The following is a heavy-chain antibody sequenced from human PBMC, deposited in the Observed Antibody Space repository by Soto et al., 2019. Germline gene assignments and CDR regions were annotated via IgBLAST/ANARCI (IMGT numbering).Heavy chain of an antibody. D-gene: IGHD6-19*01. V-gene: IGHV3-23*01. CDR2: ISGGGGST. J-gene: IGHJ3*02. CDR3: AKSFSGWDAFDI. CDR1: GFTFSNYA. Sequence: GGSLRLSCAASGFTFSNYAKSWVRQAPGKGLEWISGISGGGGSTYYADSVKGRFTISRDNSKNTLHLQMTSRRAEDTAVYYCAKSFSGWDAFDIWGQGTMVTVSS.